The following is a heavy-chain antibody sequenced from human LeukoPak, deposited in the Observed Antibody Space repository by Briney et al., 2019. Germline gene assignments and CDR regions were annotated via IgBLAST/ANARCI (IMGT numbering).Heavy chain of an antibody. CDR2: INPNSGGT. V-gene: IGHV1-2*06. J-gene: IGHJ4*02. Sequence: GASVKVSCKASGYTFTGYYMHWVRQAPGQRLEWMGRINPNSGGTNYAQKFQGRVTMTRDTSISTAYMELSRLRSDDTAVYYCARDLNYDSSGYYYLWGQGTLVTVSS. CDR3: ARDLNYDSSGYYYL. D-gene: IGHD3-22*01. CDR1: GYTFTGYY.